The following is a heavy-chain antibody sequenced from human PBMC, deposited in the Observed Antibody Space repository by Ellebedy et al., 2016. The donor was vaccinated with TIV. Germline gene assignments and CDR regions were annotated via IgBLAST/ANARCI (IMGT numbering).Heavy chain of an antibody. V-gene: IGHV4-34*01. J-gene: IGHJ4*02. CDR3: ARSPRYCSGGSCNY. CDR2: INHSGST. Sequence: MPGGSLRLSCAVYGGSFSGYYWSWIRQPPGKGLEWIGEINHSGSTNYNPSLKSRVTISVDTSKNQFSLKLSSVTAADTAVYYCARSPRYCSGGSCNYWGQGTLVTVSS. D-gene: IGHD2-15*01. CDR1: GGSFSGYY.